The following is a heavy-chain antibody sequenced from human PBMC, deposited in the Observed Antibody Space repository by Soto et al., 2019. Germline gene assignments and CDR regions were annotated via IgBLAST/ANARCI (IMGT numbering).Heavy chain of an antibody. CDR1: GGSITSRSYG. Sequence: SETRSLTCPVAGGSITSRSYGCGWIREPPWKGREWIGRIYYSGSTYYKPSLKRRLHIHVHTYNNKLPLKLPPVTAADTAVYYCARQNPPIVGALVDYWGRGTLVTVSS. D-gene: IGHD1-26*01. J-gene: IGHJ4*02. CDR3: ARQNPPIVGALVDY. CDR2: IYYSGST. V-gene: IGHV4-39*01.